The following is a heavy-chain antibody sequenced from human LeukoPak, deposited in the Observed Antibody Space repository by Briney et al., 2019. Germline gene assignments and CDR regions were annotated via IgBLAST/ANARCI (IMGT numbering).Heavy chain of an antibody. CDR1: GFTFSRYW. J-gene: IGHJ6*03. V-gene: IGHV3-74*01. Sequence: AGGSLRLSCAASGFTFSRYWMHWVRQAPGKGLVWVSRINSDGNSTNYADSVKGRFTISRDNAKNTAYLQMNSLKTEDTAVYYCTSRGNGIYYMDVWGKGTTVTVSS. CDR2: INSDGNST. D-gene: IGHD3-10*01. CDR3: TSRGNGIYYMDV.